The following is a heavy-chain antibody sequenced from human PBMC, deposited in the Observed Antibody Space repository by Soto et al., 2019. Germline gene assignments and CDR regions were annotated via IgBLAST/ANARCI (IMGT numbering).Heavy chain of an antibody. J-gene: IGHJ6*02. V-gene: IGHV1-46*01. CDR3: ARDSSEGSGYYFYGMDV. Sequence: ASVKVSCKASGYTFTSYYMHWVRQAPGQGLEWMGIINPSGGSTSYAQKFQGRVTRTRDTSTSTVYMELSSLRSEDTAVYYCARDSSEGSGYYFYGMDVWGQGPTVTVSS. CDR2: INPSGGST. CDR1: GYTFTSYY. D-gene: IGHD3-3*01.